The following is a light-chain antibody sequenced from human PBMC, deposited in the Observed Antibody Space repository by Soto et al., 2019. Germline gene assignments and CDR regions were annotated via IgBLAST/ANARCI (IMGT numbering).Light chain of an antibody. Sequence: QSVLTQPASVSGSPGQSITISCTGPSSDVGSYNLVSWYQQHPGKAPKLMIYEVSKRPSGVSNRFSGSKSGNTASLTISGLQAEDEADYYCCSYAGSSTYVFGTVTKLTVL. CDR1: SSDVGSYNL. CDR2: EVS. V-gene: IGLV2-23*02. J-gene: IGLJ1*01. CDR3: CSYAGSSTYV.